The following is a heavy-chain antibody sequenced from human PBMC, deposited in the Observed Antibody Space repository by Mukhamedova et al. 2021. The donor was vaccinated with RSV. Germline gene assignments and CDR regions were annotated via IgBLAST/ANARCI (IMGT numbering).Heavy chain of an antibody. CDR3: ARDLLVGGRGYYMDV. CDR2: IDPSGGST. V-gene: IGHV1-46*01. Sequence: VRQAPGQGLEWMGIIDPSGGSTIFAQKFQGRVTMTRDTSTSTLYMELSSLRSEDTALYYCARDLLVGGRGYYMDVWGRGTTVTVSS. J-gene: IGHJ6*03. D-gene: IGHD1-26*01.